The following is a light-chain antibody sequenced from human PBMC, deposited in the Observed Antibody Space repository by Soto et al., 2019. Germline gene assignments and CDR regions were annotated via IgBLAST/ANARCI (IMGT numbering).Light chain of an antibody. CDR2: EVS. J-gene: IGLJ1*01. CDR3: SSYTSSSTYV. CDR1: SSDVGGYNY. Sequence: QSVLTQPASVSGSPGQSITISCTGTSSDVGGYNYVSWYQQHPGKAPKLMIYEVSNRPSGVSNRFSGSKSGNTASLTISGLQAEDEADYYCSSYTSSSTYVFGNRTKVTGL. V-gene: IGLV2-14*01.